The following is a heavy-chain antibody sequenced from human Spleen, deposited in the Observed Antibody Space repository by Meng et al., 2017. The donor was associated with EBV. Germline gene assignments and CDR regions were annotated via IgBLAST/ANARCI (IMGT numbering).Heavy chain of an antibody. CDR3: ASRVPPCYYDY. Sequence: HARLQVCAPLLMTPSGTLVLPCSVSVSLSTSYVGVGWIRQPPGKVLEWIAEIYRDEPNDYNSSLKSRPTITEDKSKNQFSLRLTSVAAADTAVYYCASRVPPCYYDYWGQGTLVTVSS. J-gene: IGHJ4*02. CDR1: VSLSTSYVG. V-gene: IGHV4-4*02. CDR2: IYRDEPN. D-gene: IGHD3-10*02.